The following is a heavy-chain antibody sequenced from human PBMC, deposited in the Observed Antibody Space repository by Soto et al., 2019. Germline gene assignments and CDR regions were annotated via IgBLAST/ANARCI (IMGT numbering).Heavy chain of an antibody. CDR2: IYYSGST. V-gene: IGHV4-59*01. D-gene: IGHD3-10*01. J-gene: IGHJ5*02. CDR3: ARGRSMVRGVTNWFDP. CDR1: GGSISSYY. Sequence: PSETLSLTCTVSGGSISSYYWSWIRQPPGKGLEWIGYIYYSGSTNYNPSLKSRVTISVDTSKNQFSLKLSSVTAADTAVYYCARGRSMVRGVTNWFDPWGQGTLVTVSS.